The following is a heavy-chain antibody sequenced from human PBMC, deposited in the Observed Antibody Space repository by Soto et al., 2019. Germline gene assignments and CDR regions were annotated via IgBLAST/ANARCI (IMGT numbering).Heavy chain of an antibody. V-gene: IGHV1-69*01. CDR1: GGTFSSYA. CDR3: ARAARSSSSYYYGMDV. Sequence: QVQLVQSGAEVKKPGSSVKVSCNASGGTFSSYAISWVRQAPGQGLEWMGGIIPIFGTANYAQKFQGRVTITADESTSTAYMELSSLRSEDTAVYYCARAARSSSSYYYGMDVWGQGTTVTVSS. D-gene: IGHD6-6*01. CDR2: IIPIFGTA. J-gene: IGHJ6*02.